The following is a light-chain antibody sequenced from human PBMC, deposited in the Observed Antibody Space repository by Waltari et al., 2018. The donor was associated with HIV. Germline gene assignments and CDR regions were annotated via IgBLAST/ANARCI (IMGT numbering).Light chain of an antibody. Sequence: DIQMTQSPSSLSASVGDSVTITCRASQTVNNKLNWYQQKPGEAPKFVIYDASTLQSGVPSRFRGGGSWTDFTLTITSLQLDDFATYFCQQSFSYPLTFGPGTKVDI. V-gene: IGKV1-39*01. CDR3: QQSFSYPLT. CDR2: DAS. J-gene: IGKJ3*01. CDR1: QTVNNK.